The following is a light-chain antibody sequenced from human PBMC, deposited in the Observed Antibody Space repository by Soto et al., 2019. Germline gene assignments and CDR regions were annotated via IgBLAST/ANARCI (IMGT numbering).Light chain of an antibody. CDR3: RHYLDSPWA. V-gene: IGKV3-20*01. Sequence: EIVLTQSPATLSLSPGERATLSCRASQSVAGNYLPWYRQKPGPTPRLLIFGPSRRATGIPHRFSGSGSGTDFTLTISRLEPEDFSVYYYRHYLDSPWAFGQGTKVDIK. CDR2: GPS. J-gene: IGKJ1*01. CDR1: QSVAGNY.